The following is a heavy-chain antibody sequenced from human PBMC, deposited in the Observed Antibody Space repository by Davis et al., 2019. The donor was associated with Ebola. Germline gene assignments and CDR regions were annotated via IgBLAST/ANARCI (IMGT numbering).Heavy chain of an antibody. J-gene: IGHJ6*02. CDR1: GFTFTSSA. V-gene: IGHV1-58*01. Sequence: SVKVSCKASGFTFTSSAVQWVRQARGQRLEWIGWIVVGSGNTNYAQKFQERVTITRDMSTSTAYMELSSLRSEDTAVYYCAVDDPVLRFLEGGHYYGMDVWGQGTTVTVSS. CDR3: AVDDPVLRFLEGGHYYGMDV. D-gene: IGHD3-3*01. CDR2: IVVGSGNT.